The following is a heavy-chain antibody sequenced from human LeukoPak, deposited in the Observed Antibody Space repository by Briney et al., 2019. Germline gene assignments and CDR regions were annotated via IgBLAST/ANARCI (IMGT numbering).Heavy chain of an antibody. CDR3: ARQYGRHETMFDP. D-gene: IGHD4-17*01. CDR2: IYPADSTA. V-gene: IGHV5-51*01. CDR1: GYSFTTYW. J-gene: IGHJ5*02. Sequence: GESLKISCKASGYSFTTYWIGWVRQVPGKGLEWVGIIYPADSTAKYSPSFQGQVTISVDKSISTAYLQWSSLKASDTAMYYCARQYGRHETMFDPWGQGTLVTVSS.